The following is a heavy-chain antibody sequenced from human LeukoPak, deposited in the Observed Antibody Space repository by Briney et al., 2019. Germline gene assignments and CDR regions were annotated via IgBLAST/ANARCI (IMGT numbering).Heavy chain of an antibody. J-gene: IGHJ4*02. V-gene: IGHV3-7*01. CDR1: GFTFSSYW. Sequence: GGSLRLSCAASGFTFSSYWMSWLRQAPGKGLEWVANIKQDGSEKYYLDSVKGRFTISRDNAKNSLYLQMNSLRAEDTAVYYCARDESYYDSSGYYPGYWGQGTLVTVSS. CDR3: ARDESYYDSSGYYPGY. D-gene: IGHD3-22*01. CDR2: IKQDGSEK.